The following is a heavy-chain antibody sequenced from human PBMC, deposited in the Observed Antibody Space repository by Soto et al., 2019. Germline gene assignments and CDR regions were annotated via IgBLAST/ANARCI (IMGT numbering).Heavy chain of an antibody. CDR2: IDPSDSYT. V-gene: IGHV5-10-1*01. CDR3: ARPTLDPSSTSPGAFDI. J-gene: IGHJ3*02. CDR1: GYSFTSYW. D-gene: IGHD2-2*01. Sequence: PGESLKISCKGSGYSFTSYWISWVRQMPGKGLEWMGRIDPSDSYTNYSPSFQGHVTISADKSISTAYLQWSSLKASDTAMYYCARPTLDPSSTSPGAFDIWGQGTMVTVSS.